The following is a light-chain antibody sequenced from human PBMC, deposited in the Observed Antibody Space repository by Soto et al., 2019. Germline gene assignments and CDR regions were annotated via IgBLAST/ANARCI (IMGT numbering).Light chain of an antibody. V-gene: IGKV1-33*01. J-gene: IGKJ4*02. CDR1: QDISNY. CDR3: QQYYNLPLT. Sequence: DIQMTQSPSSLSAAVGDRVTITCQASQDISNYLNWYQKKPGKAPNLLIYEASNLETRVPSRFRRSGSATDFNFAISILQAEDIATYYCQQYYNLPLTFRGGTKVQI. CDR2: EAS.